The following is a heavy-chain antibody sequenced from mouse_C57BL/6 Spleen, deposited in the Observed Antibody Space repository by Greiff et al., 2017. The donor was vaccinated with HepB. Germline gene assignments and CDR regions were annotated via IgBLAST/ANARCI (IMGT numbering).Heavy chain of an antibody. V-gene: IGHV1-26*01. Sequence: VQLQQSGPELVKPGASVKISCKASGYTFTDYYMNWVKQSHGKSLEWIGDINPNNGGTSYNQKFKGKATLTVDKSSSTAYMELRSLTSEDSAVYYCAKTAQAHAMDYWGQGTSVTVSS. D-gene: IGHD3-2*02. CDR3: AKTAQAHAMDY. J-gene: IGHJ4*01. CDR1: GYTFTDYY. CDR2: INPNNGGT.